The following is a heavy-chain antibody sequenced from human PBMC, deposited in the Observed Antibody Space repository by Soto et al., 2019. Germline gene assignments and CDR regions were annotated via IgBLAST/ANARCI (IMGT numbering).Heavy chain of an antibody. CDR1: GFTFSSYS. J-gene: IGHJ6*02. D-gene: IGHD3-22*01. CDR2: ISSSSSYI. CDR3: ARETAKKHYYDSSGYLDV. Sequence: GSLRLSCAASGFTFSSYSMNWVRQAPGKGLEWVSSISSSSSYIYYADSVKGRFTISRDNAKNSLYLQMNSLRAEDTAVYYCARETAKKHYYDSSGYLDVWGQGTTVTVSS. V-gene: IGHV3-21*01.